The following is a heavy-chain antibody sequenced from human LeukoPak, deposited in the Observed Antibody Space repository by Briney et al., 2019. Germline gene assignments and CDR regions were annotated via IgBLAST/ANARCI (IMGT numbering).Heavy chain of an antibody. D-gene: IGHD3-16*01. CDR2: IDPTDGET. CDR3: ATGPITPFAY. V-gene: IGHV1-69-2*01. Sequence: GATVKLSCKASGYTFTDYHMHWVQQAPGKGLEWMGRIDPTDGETIYAEKFQDRVTITTDTSTDTAYMLVSSLRSEDTAVYYCATGPITPFAYWGQGTLVTVSS. CDR1: GYTFTDYH. J-gene: IGHJ4*02.